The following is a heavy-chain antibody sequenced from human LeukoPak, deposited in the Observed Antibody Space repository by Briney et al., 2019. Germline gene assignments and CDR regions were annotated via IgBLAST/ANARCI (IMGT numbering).Heavy chain of an antibody. CDR2: ISSDGHVE. CDR1: EFTFSSYT. D-gene: IGHD5-12*01. J-gene: IGHJ6*03. Sequence: PGGSLRLSCATSEFTFSSYTMHWVRQAPGQGLEWVALISSDGHVETYTDSVKGRFTISRDNSKNTLYLQMNSLRAEDTAVYYCAKEGIVATIIATDYYYYMDVWGKGTTVTVSS. CDR3: AKEGIVATIIATDYYYYMDV. V-gene: IGHV3-30*10.